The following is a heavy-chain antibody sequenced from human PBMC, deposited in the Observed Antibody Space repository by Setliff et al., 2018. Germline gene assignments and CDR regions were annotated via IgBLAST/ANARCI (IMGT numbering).Heavy chain of an antibody. V-gene: IGHV4-59*01. Sequence: KTSETLSLTCTVSDGSLSTYYWSWIRQPPGKGLEFIGYVYYSGTANYSPSLRSRLTISVDTSKNQFPLKLRSVTAADTAVYYCARGGTFRYFDFWGQGAPVTVSS. CDR1: DGSLSTYY. J-gene: IGHJ4*02. D-gene: IGHD5-12*01. CDR2: VYYSGTA. CDR3: ARGGTFRYFDF.